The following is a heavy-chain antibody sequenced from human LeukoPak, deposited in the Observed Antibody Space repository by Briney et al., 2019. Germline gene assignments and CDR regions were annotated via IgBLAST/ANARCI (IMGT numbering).Heavy chain of an antibody. D-gene: IGHD2-2*01. CDR1: GFSFNTYS. Sequence: PGGSLRLSCAASGFSFNTYSMNWVRQAPGKGLEGVSSISSTSAHIFYADSVKGRFSISRGNAKNSRYLQMNSMRVEDKAVYYCTSRYCTTTNCYSFDNWGHGTLVTVSS. CDR3: TSRYCTTTNCYSFDN. CDR2: ISSTSAHI. J-gene: IGHJ3*02. V-gene: IGHV3-21*01.